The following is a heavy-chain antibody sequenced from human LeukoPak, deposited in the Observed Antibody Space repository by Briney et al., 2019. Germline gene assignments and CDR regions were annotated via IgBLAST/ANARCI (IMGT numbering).Heavy chain of an antibody. V-gene: IGHV4-59*01. CDR2: IYLTGST. Sequence: SETLSLTCSVSGGSISTFYWNWLRQPPGRGPERIGYIYLTGSTTYNPSLKTRVTMSLDTSKNQFSLSLTSVTAADTAVYYCARGHRGGATSHCDGGSCYFWTNWGQGILVTVSS. D-gene: IGHD2-15*01. CDR3: ARGHRGGATSHCDGGSCYFWTN. CDR1: GGSISTFY. J-gene: IGHJ4*02.